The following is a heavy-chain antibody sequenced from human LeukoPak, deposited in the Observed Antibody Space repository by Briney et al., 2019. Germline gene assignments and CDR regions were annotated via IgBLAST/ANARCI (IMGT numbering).Heavy chain of an antibody. CDR3: ARVLYNWDFYFDY. Sequence: ASVTVSCKASDYTFTGYYMHWVRQAPGQGLEWMGWINPNSGGTNSAEKFQGRVTMTRDTSISTAYMELSRLTSDDTAVYYCARVLYNWDFYFDYWGQGTLVTVSS. D-gene: IGHD1-7*01. CDR2: INPNSGGT. V-gene: IGHV1-2*02. CDR1: DYTFTGYY. J-gene: IGHJ4*02.